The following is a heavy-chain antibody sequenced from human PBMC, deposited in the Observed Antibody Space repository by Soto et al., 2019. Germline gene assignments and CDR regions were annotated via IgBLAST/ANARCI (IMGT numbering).Heavy chain of an antibody. Sequence: GGSLRLSCAASGFTFSSFGMHWVRQAPGKGLEWVAVISSDGNNKYYVESVKGRFIISRDNSKNTLYLQMDSLRVEDTAIYYCAKDIIDVSPYYFDSWGQGTLVTVSS. CDR3: AKDIIDVSPYYFDS. J-gene: IGHJ4*02. D-gene: IGHD3-16*01. CDR2: ISSDGNNK. CDR1: GFTFSSFG. V-gene: IGHV3-30*18.